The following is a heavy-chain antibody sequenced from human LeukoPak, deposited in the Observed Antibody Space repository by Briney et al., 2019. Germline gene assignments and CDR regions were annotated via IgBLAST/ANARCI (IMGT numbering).Heavy chain of an antibody. V-gene: IGHV5-51*01. D-gene: IGHD3-16*01. CDR3: ASRNSASYWYFDI. CDR2: IFPAVSST. J-gene: IGHJ2*01. CDR1: GYNFRSSW. Sequence: GESLKISCQGSGYNFRSSWVAWARQTPGKGLEWMGIIFPAVSSTRYSPSFQGQVTISADKSISTAYLHWSSLKASDSALYYCASRNSASYWYFDIWGRGTRVTVSS.